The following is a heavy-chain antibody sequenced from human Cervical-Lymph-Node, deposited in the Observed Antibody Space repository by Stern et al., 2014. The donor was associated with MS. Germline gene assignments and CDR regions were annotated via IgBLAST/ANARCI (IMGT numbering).Heavy chain of an antibody. CDR1: GINFSSYG. J-gene: IGHJ4*02. Sequence: QVQLVQSGGGVVQPGRSLRLSCAAAGINFSSYGMHWVRQAPGKGLEWVAVIWYDGSNKNYADSVKGRFTISRDNTKNTLYLQMNSLRAEDTALYYCTRTLDYGDYVFDYWGQGTLVTVSS. D-gene: IGHD4-17*01. CDR3: TRTLDYGDYVFDY. CDR2: IWYDGSNK. V-gene: IGHV3-33*01.